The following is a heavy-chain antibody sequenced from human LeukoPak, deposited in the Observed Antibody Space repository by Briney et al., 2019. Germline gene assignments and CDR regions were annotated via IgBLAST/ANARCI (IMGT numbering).Heavy chain of an antibody. D-gene: IGHD1-26*01. CDR2: INHSGST. Sequence: SETLSLTCAVYGGSFSGYYWSWIRQPPGKGLEWIGEINHSGSTNYNPSLKSRVTISVDTSKNQFSLKLRSVTAADTAVYFCARNSRGTYPLNWFDPWGQGTLVTVSS. CDR1: GGSFSGYY. V-gene: IGHV4-34*01. J-gene: IGHJ5*02. CDR3: ARNSRGTYPLNWFDP.